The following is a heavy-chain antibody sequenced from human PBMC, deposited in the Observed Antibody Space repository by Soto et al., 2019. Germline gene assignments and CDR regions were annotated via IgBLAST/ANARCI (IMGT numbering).Heavy chain of an antibody. CDR2: IHPSGQPI. CDR3: ARRDSR. J-gene: IGHJ3*01. Sequence: SLRLSCAVSGFTFSSSEMCWVRQAPGKGLEWISYIHPSGQPIFYADSVKGRFTISRDNANNSLFLQMNSLRAEDTAVYYCARRDSRWGQGTMVTVSS. CDR1: GFTFSSSE. D-gene: IGHD3-22*01. V-gene: IGHV3-48*03.